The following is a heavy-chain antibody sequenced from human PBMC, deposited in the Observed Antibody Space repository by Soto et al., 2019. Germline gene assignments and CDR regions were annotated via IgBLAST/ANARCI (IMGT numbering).Heavy chain of an antibody. CDR2: ISSSSSYI. CDR1: GFTFSSYS. J-gene: IGHJ4*02. CDR3: ASHSSGWYGNY. V-gene: IGHV3-21*01. D-gene: IGHD6-19*01. Sequence: EVQLVESGGGLVKPGGSLRLSCAASGFTFSSYSMNWVRQAPGKGLEWVSSISSSSSYIYYADSVKGRFTISRDNAKNSLSVQMNSLRAEDTAVYYCASHSSGWYGNYWGQGTLVTVSS.